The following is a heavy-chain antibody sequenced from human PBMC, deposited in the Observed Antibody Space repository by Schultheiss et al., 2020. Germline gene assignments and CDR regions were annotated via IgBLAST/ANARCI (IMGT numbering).Heavy chain of an antibody. D-gene: IGHD3-3*01. CDR2: ISSAGLTI. CDR1: GFTFSDYY. CDR3: AKENYDPHFDY. V-gene: IGHV3-11*01. Sequence: GGSLRLSCAASGFTFSDYYMHWIRQAPGKGLEWISYISSAGLTIFYADSVKGRFTISRDNAKNSLYLHMNGLRAEDTAVYYCAKENYDPHFDYWGQGTLVTVSS. J-gene: IGHJ4*02.